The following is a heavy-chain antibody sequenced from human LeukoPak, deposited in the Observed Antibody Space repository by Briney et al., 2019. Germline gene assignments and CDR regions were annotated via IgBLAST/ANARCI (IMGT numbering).Heavy chain of an antibody. CDR1: GFTFSSYG. CDR2: IPYDGSNK. J-gene: IGHJ4*02. Sequence: GGSLRLSCAASGFTFSSYGMHWVRQAPGKGLEWVAVIPYDGSNKYYADSVKGRFTISRDNSKNTLYLQMNSLRAEDTAVYYCAKEAEDYYDSSGYYLFDYWGQGTLVTVSS. V-gene: IGHV3-30*18. D-gene: IGHD3-22*01. CDR3: AKEAEDYYDSSGYYLFDY.